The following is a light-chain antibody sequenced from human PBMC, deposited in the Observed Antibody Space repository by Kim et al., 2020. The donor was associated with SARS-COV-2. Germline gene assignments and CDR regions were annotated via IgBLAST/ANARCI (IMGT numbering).Light chain of an antibody. CDR3: AAWDDNLIGWV. Sequence: ELTQPPSASGTPGQSVSISCSGSSSNIGVNSVYWYQQLSGTAPKLLIYNYNERPSGVPDRFSGSQSGTSASLAISWLQSEDEADFYCAAWDDNLIGWVFGGGTQLTVL. CDR1: SSNIGVNS. V-gene: IGLV1-44*01. J-gene: IGLJ3*02. CDR2: NYN.